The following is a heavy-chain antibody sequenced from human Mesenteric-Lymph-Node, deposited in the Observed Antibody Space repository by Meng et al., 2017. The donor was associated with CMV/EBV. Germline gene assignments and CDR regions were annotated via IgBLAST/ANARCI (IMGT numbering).Heavy chain of an antibody. V-gene: IGHV3-7*01. CDR2: IKQDGSEK. J-gene: IGHJ5*02. CDR1: GFTFSSYA. D-gene: IGHD6-13*01. CDR3: ARGPRPYSSSGLFDP. Sequence: GESLKISCAASGFTFSSYAMSWVRQAPGKGLEWVANIKQDGSEKYYVDSVKGRFAISRDNAKNSLYLQMNSLRAEDTAVYYCARGPRPYSSSGLFDPWGQGTLVTVSS.